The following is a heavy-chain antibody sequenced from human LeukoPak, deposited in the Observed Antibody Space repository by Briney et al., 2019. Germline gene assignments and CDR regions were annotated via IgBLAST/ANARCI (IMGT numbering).Heavy chain of an antibody. CDR2: INHSGST. V-gene: IGHV4-34*01. CDR1: GGSFSGYY. Sequence: PSETLSLTCAVYGGSFSGYYWSWIRQPPGKGLEWIGEINHSGSTNYNPSLKSRVTISVDTSKNQFSLKLSSVTAANTAVYYCARHRPPFLRYFDWLPSNWFDPWGQGTLVTVSS. J-gene: IGHJ5*02. D-gene: IGHD3-9*01. CDR3: ARHRPPFLRYFDWLPSNWFDP.